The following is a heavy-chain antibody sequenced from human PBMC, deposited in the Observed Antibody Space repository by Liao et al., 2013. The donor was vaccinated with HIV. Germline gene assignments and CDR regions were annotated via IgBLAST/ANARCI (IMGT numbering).Heavy chain of an antibody. CDR1: GGSINNHY. CDR2: VYASGST. D-gene: IGHD3-22*01. CDR3: ARGHDYYDSSGYYYDYYYYMDV. Sequence: QVQLQESGPGLVKPSETLSLTCTVSGGSINNHYWNWIRQPAGKGLEWIGRVYASGSTKYNPSLKSRVSMTVDTSKNQFSLKLNSVTAADTAVYYCARGHDYYDSSGYYYDYYYYMDVWGKGTTVTVSS. V-gene: IGHV4-4*07. J-gene: IGHJ6*03.